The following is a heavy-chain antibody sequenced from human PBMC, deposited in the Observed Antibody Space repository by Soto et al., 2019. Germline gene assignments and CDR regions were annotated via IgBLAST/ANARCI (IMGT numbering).Heavy chain of an antibody. CDR2: ISGSGGST. CDR1: GFTFSSYA. CDR3: AKEHSSWYGEGYYYYGMDV. J-gene: IGHJ6*02. Sequence: GGSLRLSCAASGFTFSSYAMSWVRQAPGKGLEWVSAISGSGGSTYYADSVKGRFTISRDDSKNTLYLQMNSLRAEDTAVYYCAKEHSSWYGEGYYYYGMDVWGQGTTVTVSS. D-gene: IGHD6-13*01. V-gene: IGHV3-23*01.